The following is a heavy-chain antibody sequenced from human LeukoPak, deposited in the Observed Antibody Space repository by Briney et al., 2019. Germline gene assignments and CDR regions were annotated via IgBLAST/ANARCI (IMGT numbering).Heavy chain of an antibody. Sequence: GGSLRLSCSASGFTFSTYIMHWVRQAPGKGLETVSAITGNGGSTFYADSVKGRFTISRDNSKNTLYLQMSSLRAEDTAMYYCARRDNYSAYDCWGQGTLVTVSS. V-gene: IGHV3-64D*06. CDR2: ITGNGGST. D-gene: IGHD5-24*01. CDR1: GFTFSTYI. CDR3: ARRDNYSAYDC. J-gene: IGHJ4*02.